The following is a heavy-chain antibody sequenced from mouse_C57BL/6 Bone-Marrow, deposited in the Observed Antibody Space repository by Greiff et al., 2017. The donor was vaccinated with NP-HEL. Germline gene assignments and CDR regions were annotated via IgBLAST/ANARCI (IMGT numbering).Heavy chain of an antibody. Sequence: QVQLQQPGAELVKPGASVKLSCKASGYTFTSYWMHWVKQRPGQGLEWIGMIHPNSGSTNYNEKFKSKATLTVDKSSSTAYMQLSSLTSEDSAVYYCARGNTTVVEGAYAMDYWGQGTSVTVSS. CDR2: IHPNSGST. J-gene: IGHJ4*01. CDR3: ARGNTTVVEGAYAMDY. V-gene: IGHV1-64*01. D-gene: IGHD1-1*01. CDR1: GYTFTSYW.